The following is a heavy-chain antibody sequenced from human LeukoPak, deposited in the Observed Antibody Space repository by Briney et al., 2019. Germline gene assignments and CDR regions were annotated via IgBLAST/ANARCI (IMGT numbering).Heavy chain of an antibody. CDR2: IYHSGST. D-gene: IGHD1-14*01. J-gene: IGHJ6*03. Sequence: SETLSLTCTVSGGSISSSSYYWGWIRQPPGKGLEWIGSIYHSGSTYYNPSLKSRVTISVDTSKNQFSLKLSSVTAADTAVYYCARFHNGYYYYYYYMDVWGKGTTVTVSS. CDR1: GGSISSSSYY. V-gene: IGHV4-39*07. CDR3: ARFHNGYYYYYYYMDV.